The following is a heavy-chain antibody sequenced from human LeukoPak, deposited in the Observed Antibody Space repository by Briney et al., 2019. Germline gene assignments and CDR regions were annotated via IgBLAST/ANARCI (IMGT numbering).Heavy chain of an antibody. D-gene: IGHD3-10*01. J-gene: IGHJ4*02. V-gene: IGHV1-24*01. Sequence: ASVKVSCKVSGYTLTELSMRWVRQAPGKGLEWMGGFDPEDGETIYAQKFQGRVTMTEDTSTDTAYMELSSLRSEDTAVYYRATDRAITSGSTLGLRYWGQGTLVTVSS. CDR3: ATDRAITSGSTLGLRY. CDR1: GYTLTELS. CDR2: FDPEDGET.